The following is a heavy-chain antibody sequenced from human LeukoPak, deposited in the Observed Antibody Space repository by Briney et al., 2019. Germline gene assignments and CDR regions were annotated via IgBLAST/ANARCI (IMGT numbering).Heavy chain of an antibody. CDR1: GFTFSSYG. V-gene: IGHV3-33*01. J-gene: IGHJ4*02. CDR2: IWYDGSNK. CDR3: ARDDGY. Sequence: PGGSLRLSCAAPGFTFSSYGMHWVRQPPGKGLEWVAVIWYDGSNKYYADSVKGRFTISRDNSKNTLYLQMNSLRAEDTDVYYCARDDGYWGQGTLVTVSS.